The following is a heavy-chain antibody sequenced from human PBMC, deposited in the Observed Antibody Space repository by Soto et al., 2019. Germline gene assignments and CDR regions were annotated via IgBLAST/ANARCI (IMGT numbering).Heavy chain of an antibody. V-gene: IGHV3-23*01. Sequence: EVQLLESGGALIQPGRSLRLSCAASGFTFNIYAMTWVRQAPGKGLEWVSAISRYGDFTYYADSVEGRFTISRDNSKNTLYLQMNSLRAEDTAVYYCAKDRYLDHDSRGYLFDNWGQGTLVTVSS. CDR1: GFTFNIYA. CDR2: ISRYGDFT. J-gene: IGHJ4*02. D-gene: IGHD3-22*01. CDR3: AKDRYLDHDSRGYLFDN.